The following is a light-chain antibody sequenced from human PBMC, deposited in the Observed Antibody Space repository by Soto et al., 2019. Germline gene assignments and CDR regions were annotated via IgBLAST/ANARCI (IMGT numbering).Light chain of an antibody. CDR3: QQRSNWPLT. CDR2: DAS. J-gene: IGKJ4*01. Sequence: EIVLTQSPATLSLSPGERVTLSCRASQSVSSYLAWYQQKPGQAPRLLIYDASNRATGIPARFSGSGSGTDFTVTISSLEPEDFAVYHCQQRSNWPLTFGGGARVEIK. V-gene: IGKV3-11*01. CDR1: QSVSSY.